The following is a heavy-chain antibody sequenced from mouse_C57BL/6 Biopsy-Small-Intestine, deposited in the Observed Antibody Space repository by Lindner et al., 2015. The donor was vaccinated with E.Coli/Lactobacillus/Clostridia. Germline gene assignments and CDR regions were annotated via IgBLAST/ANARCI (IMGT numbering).Heavy chain of an antibody. Sequence: VQLQESGGDLVKPGGSLKLSCAASGFTFSSYGMSWVRQTPDKRLEWVAAISSGGSYTYYPDSVKGRFTISRDNAKNTLYLQMSSLKSEDTAMYYCAREGTGTKFDYWGQGTTLTVSS. CDR3: AREGTGTKFDY. V-gene: IGHV5-6*01. CDR2: ISSGGSYT. J-gene: IGHJ2*01. D-gene: IGHD4-1*01. CDR1: GFTFSSYG.